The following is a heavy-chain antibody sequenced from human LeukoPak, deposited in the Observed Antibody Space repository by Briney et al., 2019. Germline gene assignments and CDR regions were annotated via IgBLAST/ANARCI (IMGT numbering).Heavy chain of an antibody. D-gene: IGHD3-10*01. Sequence: GGSLRLSRAASGFTFSSYAMHWVRQAPGKGLEWVAVISYDGSNKYYADSVKGRFTISRDNSKNTLYLQMNSLRAEDTAVYYCARDQGRSGSYPTYYFDYWGQGTLVTVSS. CDR3: ARDQGRSGSYPTYYFDY. CDR1: GFTFSSYA. V-gene: IGHV3-30-3*01. J-gene: IGHJ4*02. CDR2: ISYDGSNK.